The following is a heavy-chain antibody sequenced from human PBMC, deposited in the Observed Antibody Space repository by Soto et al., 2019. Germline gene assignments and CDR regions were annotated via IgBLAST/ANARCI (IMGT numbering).Heavy chain of an antibody. CDR3: ARHDSPSVIYYYYGMDV. Sequence: ASVKVSCKASGYTFTSYYMHWVRQAPGQGLEWMGIINPSGGSTSYAQKFQGRVTMTRDTSTSTVYMELSSLRSEDTAVYYCARHDSPSVIYYYYGMDVWGQGTTVTVSS. CDR1: GYTFTSYY. CDR2: INPSGGST. V-gene: IGHV1-46*01. J-gene: IGHJ6*02. D-gene: IGHD2-15*01.